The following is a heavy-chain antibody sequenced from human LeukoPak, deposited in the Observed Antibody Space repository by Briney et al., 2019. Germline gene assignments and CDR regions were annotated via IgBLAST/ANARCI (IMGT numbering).Heavy chain of an antibody. CDR1: GGSIGSGTYH. V-gene: IGHV4-39*07. CDR3: ARGGSDGYLFDH. CDR2: IYYSGST. D-gene: IGHD5-24*01. Sequence: SETLSLTCTVSGGSIGSGTYHWGWIRQPPGKGLERFGSIYYSGSTYYNPSLKSRVTISLDTFKNQFSLKLSSVTAADTAVYYCARGGSDGYLFDHWGQGTLVTVSS. J-gene: IGHJ4*02.